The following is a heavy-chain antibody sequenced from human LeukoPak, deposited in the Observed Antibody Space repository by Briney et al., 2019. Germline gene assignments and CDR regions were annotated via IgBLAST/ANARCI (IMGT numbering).Heavy chain of an antibody. CDR1: GYTFTSYD. CDR3: ASQVSRFDGAFDI. Sequence: ASVKASCKAFGYTFTSYDINWVRQATGQGLEWMGWMNPNSGNTGYAQKFQGRVTMTRNTSISTAYMELSGLRSEDTAVYYCASQVSRFDGAFDIWGQGTMVTVSS. J-gene: IGHJ3*02. D-gene: IGHD1-26*01. V-gene: IGHV1-8*01. CDR2: MNPNSGNT.